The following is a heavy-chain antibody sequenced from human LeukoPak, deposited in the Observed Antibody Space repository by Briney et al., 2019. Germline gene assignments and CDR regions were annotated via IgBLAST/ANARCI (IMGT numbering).Heavy chain of an antibody. CDR2: ISSGSNTI. Sequence: PGGSLRLSCAASRFTFSTYSMNWVRQAPGKGLEWVSYISSGSNTIYYADSVKGRFTISRDNAKNSLYLQMNSLRAEDTAVYYCAKKGGSSGRYDYLDYWGQGTLVTVSS. J-gene: IGHJ4*02. CDR3: AKKGGSSGRYDYLDY. CDR1: RFTFSTYS. D-gene: IGHD6-19*01. V-gene: IGHV3-48*01.